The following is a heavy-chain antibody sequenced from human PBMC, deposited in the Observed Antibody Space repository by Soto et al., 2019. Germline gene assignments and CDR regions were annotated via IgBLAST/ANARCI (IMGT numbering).Heavy chain of an antibody. CDR2: ISGSGGST. D-gene: IGHD2-8*01. Sequence: GGSLRLSCAASGFTFSSYAMSWVRQAPGKGLEWVSAISGSGGSTYYADSVKGRFTISRDNSKNTLYLQMNSLRAEDTAVYYCAKPRTNGVHHPPAHYYGMDVWGQGTTVTVPS. CDR3: AKPRTNGVHHPPAHYYGMDV. CDR1: GFTFSSYA. V-gene: IGHV3-23*01. J-gene: IGHJ6*02.